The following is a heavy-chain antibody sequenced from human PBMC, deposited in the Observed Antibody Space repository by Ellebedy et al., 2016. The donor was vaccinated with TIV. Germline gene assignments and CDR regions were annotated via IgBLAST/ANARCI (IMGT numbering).Heavy chain of an antibody. CDR1: VLPFSTSA. D-gene: IGHD4-23*01. J-gene: IGHJ4*02. CDR3: ASVRALYGGNPL. V-gene: IGHV3-23*01. CDR2: IRDNGVAT. Sequence: PGGSLRLSCTASVLPFSTSAMSWFRQAPGKGLEWVSAIRDNGVATYYADSVKARFTISRDNSKNTLYLQMNSLRAEDTAVYYCASVRALYGGNPLWGQGTLVTDSS.